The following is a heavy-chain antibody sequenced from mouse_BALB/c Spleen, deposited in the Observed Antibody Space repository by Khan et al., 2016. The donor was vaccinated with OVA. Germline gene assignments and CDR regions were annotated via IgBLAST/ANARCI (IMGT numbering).Heavy chain of an antibody. CDR3: TRWATWFFDV. J-gene: IGHJ1*01. Sequence: QVRLQQSGAELVRPGTSVKISCKASGYTFTNYWLGWVKQRPGHGLEWIGDIYPGVGYINYHEKFKGRATLTAGTSSSTAYIQISGLTSEDSAVYCCTRWATWFFDVWGAGTTVTVSS. V-gene: IGHV1-63*02. CDR2: IYPGVGYI. D-gene: IGHD3-1*01. CDR1: GYTFTNYW.